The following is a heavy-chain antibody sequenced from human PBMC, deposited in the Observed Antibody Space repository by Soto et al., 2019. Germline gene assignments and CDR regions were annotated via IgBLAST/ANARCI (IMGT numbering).Heavy chain of an antibody. CDR3: ARSAARPAAGSPHYYYYGMDL. CDR2: INPNSGGT. CDR1: GYTFTGYY. J-gene: IGHJ6*02. Sequence: ASVKVSCKASGYTFTGYYMHWVRQAPGQGLEWMGWINPNSGGTNYAQKFQGRVTMTRDTSISTAYMELSRLRSDDTAVYYCARSAARPAAGSPHYYYYGMDLWGQGPTVTVSS. V-gene: IGHV1-2*02. D-gene: IGHD6-13*01.